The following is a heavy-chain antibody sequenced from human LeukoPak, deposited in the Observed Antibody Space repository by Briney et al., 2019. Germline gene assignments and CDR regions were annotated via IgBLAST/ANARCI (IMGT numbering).Heavy chain of an antibody. CDR1: GGSISSYY. Sequence: SETLSLTCTVSGGSISSYYWTWIRQPPGKGLEWIGYIYYSGSTNYNPSLKSRVTISVDTSKNQLSLKLSSVTAADAAVYYCARRDSSSWSFDYWGQGTLVTVSS. CDR2: IYYSGST. D-gene: IGHD6-13*01. J-gene: IGHJ4*02. V-gene: IGHV4-59*01. CDR3: ARRDSSSWSFDY.